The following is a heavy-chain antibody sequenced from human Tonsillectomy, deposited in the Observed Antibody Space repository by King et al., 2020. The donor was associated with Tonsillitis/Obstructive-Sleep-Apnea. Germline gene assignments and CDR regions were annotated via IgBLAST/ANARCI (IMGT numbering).Heavy chain of an antibody. V-gene: IGHV5-51*03. D-gene: IGHD6-13*01. CDR3: ARRMGIPLNNYYAMDV. CDR1: GYTFSTYW. J-gene: IGHJ6*02. Sequence: VQLVQSGGEVKKPGESLKISCKGSGYTFSTYWIAWVRQMPGKGLEWMGIIYPGDSDTTYSPSFQGQVTISVDKSINTAYLQWSSLKASDTAMYYCARRMGIPLNNYYAMDVWGQGTTVTVSS. CDR2: IYPGDSDT.